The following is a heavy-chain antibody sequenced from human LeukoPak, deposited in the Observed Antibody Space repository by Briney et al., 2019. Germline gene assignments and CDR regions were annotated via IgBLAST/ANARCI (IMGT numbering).Heavy chain of an antibody. CDR2: ISYDGSNK. J-gene: IGHJ4*02. D-gene: IGHD6-19*01. V-gene: IGHV3-30*04. CDR3: ARGASSIAVAGYFDY. Sequence: GGSLRLSCAASGFTFSSYAMHWVRQAPGKGLEWVAVISYDGSNKYYADSVKGRFTISRDNSKNTLYLQMNSLRAEDTAVYYCARGASSIAVAGYFDYWGQGTLVTVSS. CDR1: GFTFSSYA.